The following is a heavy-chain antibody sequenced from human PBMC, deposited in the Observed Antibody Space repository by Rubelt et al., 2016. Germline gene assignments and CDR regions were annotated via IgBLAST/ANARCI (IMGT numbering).Heavy chain of an antibody. CDR1: GFTFSSYW. CDR2: IWYDGSNK. Sequence: VQLVESGGGLVQPGGSLRLSCAASGFTFSSYWMSWVRQAPGKGLEWVAVIWYDGSNKYYADSVKGRFTISRDNSKNTLYLQMNSLRAEDTAVYYCARGGMGGSTGYFDYWGQGTLVTVSS. V-gene: IGHV3-33*08. CDR3: ARGGMGGSTGYFDY. J-gene: IGHJ4*02. D-gene: IGHD1-26*01.